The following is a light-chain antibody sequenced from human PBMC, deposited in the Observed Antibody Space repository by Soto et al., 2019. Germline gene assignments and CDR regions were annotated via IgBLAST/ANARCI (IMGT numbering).Light chain of an antibody. Sequence: EIVLTQSPATLSLSPGDRATLSCRASHSVGSLLAWYQQKPGQAPRLLIYFASNRATGIPDRFGGSGSGTDFTLTIDSLEPEDFALFYWQQRSSWPWTFGQGTRLEIK. J-gene: IGKJ1*01. V-gene: IGKV3-11*01. CDR1: HSVGSL. CDR2: FAS. CDR3: QQRSSWPWT.